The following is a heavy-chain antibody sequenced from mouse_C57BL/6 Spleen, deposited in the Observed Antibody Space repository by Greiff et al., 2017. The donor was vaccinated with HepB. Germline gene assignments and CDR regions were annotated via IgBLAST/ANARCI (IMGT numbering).Heavy chain of an antibody. J-gene: IGHJ2*01. CDR2: IYHGSGST. CDR1: GYTFTSYW. V-gene: IGHV1-55*01. Sequence: VQLQQPGAELVKPGASVKMSCKASGYTFTSYWITWVKQRPGQGLEWIGDIYHGSGSTNYNEKFKSKATLTVYTSSSTAYMQLSSLTSEDSAVYYCARREQLRLRYFDYWGQGTTLTVSS. CDR3: ARREQLRLRYFDY. D-gene: IGHD3-2*02.